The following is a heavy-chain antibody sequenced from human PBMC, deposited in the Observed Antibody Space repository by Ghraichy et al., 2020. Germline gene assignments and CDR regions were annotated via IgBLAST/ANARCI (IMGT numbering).Heavy chain of an antibody. Sequence: ASVKVSCKASGYTFSTHGISWVRQAPGQGLEWMGWISDSGDTNYEQKFQGRVTVTTDTSTNTASMELRSLRFDDTAIYYCARDINWVVDYWGQGTLVIVSS. D-gene: IGHD7-27*01. CDR3: ARDINWVVDY. CDR1: GYTFSTHG. V-gene: IGHV1-18*01. CDR2: ISDSGDT. J-gene: IGHJ4*02.